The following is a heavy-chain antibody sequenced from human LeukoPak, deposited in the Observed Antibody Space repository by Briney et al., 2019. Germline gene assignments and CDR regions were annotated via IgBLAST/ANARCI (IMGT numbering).Heavy chain of an antibody. J-gene: IGHJ4*02. Sequence: GASVKVSCKASGGTFSSYAISWVRQAPGQGLEWMGIINPSGGSTSYAQKFQGRVTMTRDMSTSTVYMELSSLRSEDTAVYYCASRGDYGDFDYWGQGTLVTVSS. CDR2: INPSGGST. V-gene: IGHV1-46*01. D-gene: IGHD4-17*01. CDR3: ASRGDYGDFDY. CDR1: GGTFSSYA.